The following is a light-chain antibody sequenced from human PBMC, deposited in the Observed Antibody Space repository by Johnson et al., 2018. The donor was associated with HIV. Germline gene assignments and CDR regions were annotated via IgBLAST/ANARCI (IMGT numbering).Light chain of an antibody. J-gene: IGLJ1*01. V-gene: IGLV1-51*01. CDR3: GRWDDSLSTYV. CDR2: DNN. CDR1: SCDIGNNY. Sequence: QSVLTQPPSVSAAPGQKVTISCSGSSCDIGNNYVSWHQQLPGTAPKLLIYDNNNRSSGIPDRISGSKSGTSATLGITRLQTGDEADYYCGRWDDSLSTYVFGTGTKVTVL.